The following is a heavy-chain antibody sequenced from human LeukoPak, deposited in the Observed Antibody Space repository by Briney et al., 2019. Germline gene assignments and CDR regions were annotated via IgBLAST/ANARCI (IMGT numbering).Heavy chain of an antibody. CDR2: ISAFNDRT. D-gene: IGHD6-19*01. Sequence: PRASVKVSCKASNYSYTDYGINWVRQAPGQGLEWVGWISAFNDRTYYAQKFQGRIAMTTDTSTTTAHMELRSLRSDDTAVYYCARALAVTGRGPRDFDFWGQGTLVTVSS. CDR3: ARALAVTGRGPRDFDF. V-gene: IGHV1-18*01. J-gene: IGHJ4*02. CDR1: NYSYTDYG.